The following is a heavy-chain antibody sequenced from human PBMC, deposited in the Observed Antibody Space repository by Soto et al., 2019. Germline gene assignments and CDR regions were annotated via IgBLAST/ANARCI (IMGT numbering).Heavy chain of an antibody. J-gene: IGHJ6*02. V-gene: IGHV1-18*01. CDR2: ISAYNGNT. CDR3: ARGYCSGGSCYSSSYYYGMDV. CDR1: GYTFTSYG. Sequence: VSVKVSCKASGYTFTSYGIIWVRQAPGQGLEWMGWISAYNGNTNYAQKLQGRVTMTTDTSTSTAYMELRSLRSDDTAVYYCARGYCSGGSCYSSSYYYGMDVWGQGTTVTVSS. D-gene: IGHD2-15*01.